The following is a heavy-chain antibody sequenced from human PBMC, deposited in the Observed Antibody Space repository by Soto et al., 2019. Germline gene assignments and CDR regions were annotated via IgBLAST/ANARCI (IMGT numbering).Heavy chain of an antibody. CDR1: GFTVSSNY. D-gene: IGHD2-2*01. J-gene: IGHJ6*03. Sequence: GGSLRLSCAASGFTVSSNYMSWVRQAPGKGLEWVSVIYSGGSTYYADFVKGRFTISRHNSKNTLYLQMNSLRAEDTAVYYCARGVEDIVVVPAAMFIPYYYYMDVWGKGTTVTVSS. V-gene: IGHV3-53*04. CDR2: IYSGGST. CDR3: ARGVEDIVVVPAAMFIPYYYYMDV.